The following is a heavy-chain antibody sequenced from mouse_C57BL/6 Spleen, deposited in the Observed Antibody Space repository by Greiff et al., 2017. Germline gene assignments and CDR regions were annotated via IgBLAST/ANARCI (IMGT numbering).Heavy chain of an antibody. CDR3: ALYGNYERAMDY. V-gene: IGHV14-3*01. CDR1: GFNIQNTY. J-gene: IGHJ4*01. CDR2: IDPANGTT. D-gene: IGHD2-1*01. Sequence: EVKLQESVAELVRPGASVQLSCTASGFNIQNTYMHWVKQRPEQGLEWIGRIDPANGTTKSAPKFPGKASVTADTSTNTADLQLSSLTSEDDAIYSCALYGNYERAMDYWGQGTSVTVSS.